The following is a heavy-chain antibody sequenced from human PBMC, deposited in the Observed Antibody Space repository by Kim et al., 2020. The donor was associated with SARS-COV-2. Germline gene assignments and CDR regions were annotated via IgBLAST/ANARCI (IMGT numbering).Heavy chain of an antibody. CDR3: ARDGMATKWGLFDY. CDR2: IIPIFGTA. Sequence: SVKVSCKASGGTFSSYAISWLRQAPGQGLEWMGGIIPIFGTANYAQKFQGRVTITADESTSTAYMELSSLRSEDTAVYYCARDGMATKWGLFDYWGQGTLVTVSS. D-gene: IGHD5-12*01. J-gene: IGHJ4*02. V-gene: IGHV1-69*13. CDR1: GGTFSSYA.